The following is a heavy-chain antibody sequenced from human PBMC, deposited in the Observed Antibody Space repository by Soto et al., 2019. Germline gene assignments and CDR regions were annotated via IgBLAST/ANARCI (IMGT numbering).Heavy chain of an antibody. Sequence: SETLSLTCAVYGGSFSGYYWSWIRQPPGKGLEWIGEINHSGSTNYNPSLKSRVTISVDTSKNQFPLKLSSVTAADTAVYYCARGPSPLGSLYDILTGYYPGRTYSYYMDVWGKGTTVTVSS. D-gene: IGHD3-9*01. CDR2: INHSGST. CDR3: ARGPSPLGSLYDILTGYYPGRTYSYYMDV. V-gene: IGHV4-34*01. CDR1: GGSFSGYY. J-gene: IGHJ6*03.